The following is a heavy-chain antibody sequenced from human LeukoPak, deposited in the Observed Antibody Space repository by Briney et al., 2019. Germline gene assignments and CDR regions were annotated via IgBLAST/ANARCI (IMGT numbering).Heavy chain of an antibody. CDR1: GGSFSGYY. V-gene: IGHV4-34*01. CDR3: ARGGGGYGDYVRQSRGNWYFDL. D-gene: IGHD4-17*01. Sequence: SETLSLTCAVYGGSFSGYYWSWIRQPPGKGLEWIGEINHSGSTNYNPSLKSRVTISVDTSKNQFSLKLSSVTAADTAVYYCARGGGGYGDYVRQSRGNWYFDLWGRGTLVTVSS. J-gene: IGHJ2*01. CDR2: INHSGST.